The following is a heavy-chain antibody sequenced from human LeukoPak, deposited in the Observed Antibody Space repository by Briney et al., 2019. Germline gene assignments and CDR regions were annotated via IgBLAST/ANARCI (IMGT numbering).Heavy chain of an antibody. D-gene: IGHD3-22*01. CDR1: GFTVSSNY. Sequence: GGSLRLSCAASGFTVSSNYMSWVRDAPGGGGEGVSVIYSGGSTYYADSVKGRFTISRHNYKHTLYLQMNTMRAEDRAVYYCARSSPYYYDSSGYELDYWGQGTLVTVSS. V-gene: IGHV3-53*01. J-gene: IGHJ4*02. CDR3: ARSSPYYYDSSGYELDY. CDR2: IYSGGST.